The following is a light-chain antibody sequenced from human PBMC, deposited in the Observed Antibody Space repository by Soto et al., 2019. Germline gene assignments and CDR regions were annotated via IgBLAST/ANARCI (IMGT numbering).Light chain of an antibody. CDR1: QGISSY. Sequence: AVQLTQSPSSLSASVGDRVTITCRASQGISSYLAWYQQKPGKAPKLLIYDASSLESGVPSRFSGSGSGTEFTLTISSLQPDDFATYYCQQYNSYSQLTFGGGTKV. CDR2: DAS. CDR3: QQYNSYSQLT. J-gene: IGKJ4*01. V-gene: IGKV1-13*02.